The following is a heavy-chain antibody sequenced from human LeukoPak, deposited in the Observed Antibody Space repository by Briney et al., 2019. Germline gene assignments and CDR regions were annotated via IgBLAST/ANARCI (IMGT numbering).Heavy chain of an antibody. Sequence: PGGSLRLSCAASGFTFSSYGMHWVRQAPGKGLEWVAVIWYDGSNKYYADSVKGRFTISRDNSKNTLYLQMNSLRAEDTAVYYCARDWVDTALDYWGQGTLVTVPS. CDR3: ARDWVDTALDY. V-gene: IGHV3-33*01. D-gene: IGHD5-18*01. CDR2: IWYDGSNK. J-gene: IGHJ4*02. CDR1: GFTFSSYG.